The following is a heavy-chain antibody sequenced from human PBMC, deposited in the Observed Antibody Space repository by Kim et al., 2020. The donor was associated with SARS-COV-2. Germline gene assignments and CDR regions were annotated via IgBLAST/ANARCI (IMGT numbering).Heavy chain of an antibody. D-gene: IGHD2-2*01. CDR3: AKDLSKIVVVPAAMSYYYYYYGMDV. J-gene: IGHJ6*02. CDR2: ISGSGGST. V-gene: IGHV3-23*01. CDR1: GFTFSSYA. Sequence: GGSLRLSCAASGFTFSSYAMSWVRQAPGKGLEWVSAISGSGGSTYYADSVKGRFTISRDNSKNTLYLQMNSLRAEDTAVYYCAKDLSKIVVVPAAMSYYYYYYGMDVWGQGTTVTVSS.